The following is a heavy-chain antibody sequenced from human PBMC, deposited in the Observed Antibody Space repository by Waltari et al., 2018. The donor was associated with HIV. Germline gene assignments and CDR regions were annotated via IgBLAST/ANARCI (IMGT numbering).Heavy chain of an antibody. CDR1: GFTSSNYG. D-gene: IGHD3-22*01. Sequence: QVQLVESGGGVVQPGGSLRLSCTASGFTSSNYGMYWFRQAPGKGLQWVAFIRYDGTNKYYADSVKGRFIISRDNSKNTLSLQMHSLRAEDTAVYYCAKAPHHYDSSGPVYWGQGTLVTVSS. J-gene: IGHJ4*02. CDR3: AKAPHHYDSSGPVY. CDR2: IRYDGTNK. V-gene: IGHV3-30*02.